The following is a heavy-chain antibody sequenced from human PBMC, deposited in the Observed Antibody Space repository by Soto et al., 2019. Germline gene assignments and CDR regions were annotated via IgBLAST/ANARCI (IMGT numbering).Heavy chain of an antibody. V-gene: IGHV6-1*01. CDR2: TYYRSKWYN. D-gene: IGHD2-8*01. CDR3: ARATGRIVYDRTLPIDG. Sequence: QVQLQQSGPGLVKPSQTLSLTCAISGDSVSSNSAAWNWIRQSPSRGLEWLGRTYYRSKWYNDYGLSLKIRINSNPSTANLQLSLLLNSVTPEDTAVYYCARATGRIVYDRTLPIDGWGQGTLVTVSS. CDR1: GDSVSSNSAA. J-gene: IGHJ4*02.